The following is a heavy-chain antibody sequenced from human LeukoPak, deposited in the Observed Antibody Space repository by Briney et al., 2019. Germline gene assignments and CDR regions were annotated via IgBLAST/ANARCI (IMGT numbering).Heavy chain of an antibody. D-gene: IGHD5-18*01. CDR1: GGSISSYY. CDR2: IYYSGST. Sequence: SETLSLTCIVSGGSISSYYWSWIRQPPGKGLEWIGYIYYSGSTNYNPSLKSRVTISVDTFKNQFSLKLSSVTAADTAVYYCARIGGNTAMAPDYWGQRTLVTVSS. V-gene: IGHV4-59*01. CDR3: ARIGGNTAMAPDY. J-gene: IGHJ4*02.